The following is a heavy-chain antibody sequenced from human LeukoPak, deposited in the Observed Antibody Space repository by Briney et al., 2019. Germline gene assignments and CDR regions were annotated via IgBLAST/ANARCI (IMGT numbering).Heavy chain of an antibody. CDR3: ARVSPYYYDSSGYPHDAFDI. V-gene: IGHV4-59*12. CDR2: IYYSGTT. J-gene: IGHJ3*02. D-gene: IGHD3-22*01. Sequence: SETLSLTCTVSGGSISSYYWSWIRQPPGKGLEWIGYIYYSGTTNYNPSLKSRVTISIDTSKNQFSLKLSSVTAADTAVYYCARVSPYYYDSSGYPHDAFDIWGQGTMVTVSS. CDR1: GGSISSYY.